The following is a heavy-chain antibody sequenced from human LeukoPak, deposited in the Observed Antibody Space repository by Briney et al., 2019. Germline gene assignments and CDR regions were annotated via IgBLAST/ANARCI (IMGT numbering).Heavy chain of an antibody. D-gene: IGHD3-10*01. CDR3: ARVWGITMVRGVIAPVYFDY. V-gene: IGHV1-2*06. CDR1: GYTFTGYY. Sequence: ASVKVSCKASGYTFTGYYMHWVRQAPGQGIEWMGRINPNSGGTNYAQKFQGRVTMTRDTSISTAYMELSRLRSDDTAVYYCARVWGITMVRGVIAPVYFDYWGQGTLVTVSS. CDR2: INPNSGGT. J-gene: IGHJ4*02.